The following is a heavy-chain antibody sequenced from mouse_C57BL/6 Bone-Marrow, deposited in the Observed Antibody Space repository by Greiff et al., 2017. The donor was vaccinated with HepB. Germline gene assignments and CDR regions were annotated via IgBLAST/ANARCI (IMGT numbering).Heavy chain of an antibody. D-gene: IGHD3-1*01. J-gene: IGHJ4*01. CDR1: GFTFSDYY. V-gene: IGHV5-16*01. CDR3: AREGSRGAMDY. Sequence: DVMLVESEGGLVQPGSSMKLSCTASGFTFSDYYMAWVRQVPEKGLEWVANINYDGSSTYYLDSLKSRFIISRDNAKNILYLRMSSLKSEDTATYYCAREGSRGAMDYWGQGTSVTVSS. CDR2: INYDGSST.